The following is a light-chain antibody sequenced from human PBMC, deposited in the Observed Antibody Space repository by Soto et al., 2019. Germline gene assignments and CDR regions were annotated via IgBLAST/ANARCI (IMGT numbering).Light chain of an antibody. CDR2: DAS. CDR3: QQYGKSRT. CDR1: QYIGSA. V-gene: IGKV3-15*01. Sequence: EVVLTQSPATLSVSPGDRATLSCRASQYIGSAVAWYHQRSGQAPRLPIYDASNMATDIPARLSGSGSGKELTLTISSLQSEDVAVYHCQQYGKSRTFGQGTKVDIK. J-gene: IGKJ1*01.